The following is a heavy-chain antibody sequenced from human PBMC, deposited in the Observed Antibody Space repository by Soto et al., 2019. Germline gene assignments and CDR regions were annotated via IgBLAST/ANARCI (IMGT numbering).Heavy chain of an antibody. CDR1: GGSFSGYY. CDR2: INHSGST. D-gene: IGHD6-6*01. V-gene: IGHV4-34*01. Sequence: QVQLQQWGAGLLKPSETLSLTCAVYGGSFSGYYWSWIRQPPGKGLEWIGEINHSGSTNYNPSLKSRVTISVDTSKNQFSLKLSSVTAADTAVYYCARTKWWYSSSLDYWGQGTLVTVSS. CDR3: ARTKWWYSSSLDY. J-gene: IGHJ4*02.